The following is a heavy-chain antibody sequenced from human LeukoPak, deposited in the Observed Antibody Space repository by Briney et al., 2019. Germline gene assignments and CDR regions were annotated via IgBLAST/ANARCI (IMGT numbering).Heavy chain of an antibody. V-gene: IGHV3-23*01. CDR2: ISGSGGST. D-gene: IGHD3-22*01. CDR1: GFTFSSYA. Sequence: GGSLRLSCAASGFTFSSYAMSWVRQAPAKGLQWVSAISGSGGSTYYADSVKGRFTISRDNSKNTLYPQMNSLRAEDTAVYYCAKDKLDYYDSSGYYYGDAFDIWGQGTMVTVSS. J-gene: IGHJ3*02. CDR3: AKDKLDYYDSSGYYYGDAFDI.